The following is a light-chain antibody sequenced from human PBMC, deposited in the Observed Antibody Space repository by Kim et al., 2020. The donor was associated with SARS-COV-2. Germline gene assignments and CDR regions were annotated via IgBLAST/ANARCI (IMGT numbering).Light chain of an antibody. CDR2: GAS. J-gene: IGKJ1*01. CDR3: QQRSSWPSWT. Sequence: LSPGERAPPSCRASQSVSSYVAWYQQKPDQAPRLLIYGASFRATGIPARFSGRGSGTDFTLTISSLEPEDFAVYYCQQRSSWPSWTFGQGTKLEI. V-gene: IGKV3-11*01. CDR1: QSVSSY.